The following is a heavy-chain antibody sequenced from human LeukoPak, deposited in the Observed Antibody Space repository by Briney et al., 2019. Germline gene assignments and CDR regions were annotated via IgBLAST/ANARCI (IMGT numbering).Heavy chain of an antibody. CDR3: AKDTTDYVDYADI. Sequence: QPGGSLRLSCAASGFTSSSYAMSWVRQAPGKGLEWVSAFSGSGGSTYYADSVKGRFTISGDNSKNTLYLQMNSLRAEDTAVYYCAKDTTDYVDYADIWGQGTMVTVSS. V-gene: IGHV3-23*01. D-gene: IGHD4-17*01. CDR1: GFTSSSYA. J-gene: IGHJ3*02. CDR2: FSGSGGST.